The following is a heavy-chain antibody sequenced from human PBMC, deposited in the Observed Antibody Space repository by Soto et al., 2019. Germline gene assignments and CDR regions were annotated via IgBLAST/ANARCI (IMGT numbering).Heavy chain of an antibody. CDR3: AKDFLTDTVTGYYGMDV. CDR2: ISGSGGST. D-gene: IGHD4-17*01. CDR1: GFTFSSYA. V-gene: IGHV3-23*01. J-gene: IGHJ6*02. Sequence: GGSLRLSCAASGFTFSSYAMSWVRQAPGKGLEWVSAISGSGGSTYYADSVKGRFTISRDNSKNTLYLQMNSLRAEDTAVYYCAKDFLTDTVTGYYGMDVWGQGTTVTVSS.